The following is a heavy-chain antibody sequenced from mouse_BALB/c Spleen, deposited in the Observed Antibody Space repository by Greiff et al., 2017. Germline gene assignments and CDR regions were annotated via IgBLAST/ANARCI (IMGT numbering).Heavy chain of an antibody. CDR1: GYTFTDYA. V-gene: IGHV1-67*01. Sequence: VNVVESGPELVRPGVSVKISCKGSGYTFTDYAMHWVKQSHAKSLEWIGVISTYYGNTNYNQKFKGKATMTVDKSSSTAYMELARLTSEDSAIYYCARGDDYSDYYAMDYWGQGTSVTVSS. CDR3: ARGDDYSDYYAMDY. J-gene: IGHJ4*01. CDR2: ISTYYGNT. D-gene: IGHD1-1*01.